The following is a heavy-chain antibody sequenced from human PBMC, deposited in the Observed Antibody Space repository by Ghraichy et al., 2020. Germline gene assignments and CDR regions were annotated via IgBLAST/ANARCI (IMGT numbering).Heavy chain of an antibody. CDR3: AKEAGWYDY. J-gene: IGHJ4*02. Sequence: GESLNISCAASGFTFSSYGMHWVRQAPGKGLEWVAVISYDGSNKYYADSVKGRFTISRDNSKNTLYLQMNSLRAEDTAVYYCAKEAGWYDYWGQGTLVTVSS. D-gene: IGHD6-19*01. V-gene: IGHV3-30*18. CDR1: GFTFSSYG. CDR2: ISYDGSNK.